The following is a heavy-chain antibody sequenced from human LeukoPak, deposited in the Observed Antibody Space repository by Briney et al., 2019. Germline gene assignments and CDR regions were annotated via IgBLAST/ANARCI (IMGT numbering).Heavy chain of an antibody. CDR3: ASFFSSSWP. Sequence: PSETLSLTCAVYGGSFSGYYWGWIRQPPGKGLEWIGEINHSGSTNYNPSLKSRVAISVDTSKNQFSLKLSSVTAADTAVYYCASFFSSSWPWGQGTLVTVSS. V-gene: IGHV4-34*01. CDR2: INHSGST. CDR1: GGSFSGYY. D-gene: IGHD6-13*01. J-gene: IGHJ5*02.